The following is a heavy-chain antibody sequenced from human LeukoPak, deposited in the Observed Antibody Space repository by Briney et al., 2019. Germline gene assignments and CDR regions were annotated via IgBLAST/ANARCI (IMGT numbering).Heavy chain of an antibody. CDR3: ARQLIAAAWVFDY. J-gene: IGHJ4*02. Sequence: PSETLSLTCTVSGGSISSSSYYWGWIRQPPGKGLEWIGYIYYSGSTNYNPSLKSRVTISVDTSKNQFSLKLSSVTAADTAVYYCARQLIAAAWVFDYRGQGTLVTVSS. CDR2: IYYSGST. CDR1: GGSISSSSYY. D-gene: IGHD6-13*01. V-gene: IGHV4-61*05.